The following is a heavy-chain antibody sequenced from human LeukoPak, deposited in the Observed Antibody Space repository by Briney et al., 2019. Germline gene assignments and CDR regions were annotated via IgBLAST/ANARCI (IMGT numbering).Heavy chain of an antibody. CDR3: ARGGGSYFFPEYFQH. V-gene: IGHV4-34*01. CDR1: GGSFSGYY. Sequence: PETLSLTCAVYGGSFSGYYWSWIRQPPGKGLEWIGEINHSGSTNYNPSLKSRVTISVDTSKNQFSLKLSSVTAADTAVCYCARGGGSYFFPEYFQHWGQGTTVTVSS. J-gene: IGHJ1*01. CDR2: INHSGST. D-gene: IGHD1-26*01.